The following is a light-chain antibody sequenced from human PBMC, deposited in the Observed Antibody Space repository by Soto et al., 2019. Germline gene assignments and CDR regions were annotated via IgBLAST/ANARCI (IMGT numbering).Light chain of an antibody. Sequence: QSALTQPASVSGSPGQSITISCTGTSGDIGSYNRVSWYQQHPGTAPKLIIYEVSNRPSGVSNRFSGSKSGNTASLTISGLQAEDEADYHCSSYTSSSTYVFGTGTKLTVL. CDR3: SSYTSSSTYV. V-gene: IGLV2-14*01. J-gene: IGLJ1*01. CDR1: SGDIGSYNR. CDR2: EVS.